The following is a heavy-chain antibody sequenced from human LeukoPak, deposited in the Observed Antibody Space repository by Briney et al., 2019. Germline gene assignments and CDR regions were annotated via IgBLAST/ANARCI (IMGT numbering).Heavy chain of an antibody. J-gene: IGHJ4*02. CDR2: ISSSSSYI. Sequence: GGSLRLSCAASGFTLSSYSMNWVRQAPGKGLEWVSSISSSSSYIYYADSVKGRFTISRDNAKNSLYVQMDSLRAEDTAVYYCARGDSSGYVCDYWGQGTPVTVSS. D-gene: IGHD3-22*01. CDR3: ARGDSSGYVCDY. V-gene: IGHV3-21*06. CDR1: GFTLSSYS.